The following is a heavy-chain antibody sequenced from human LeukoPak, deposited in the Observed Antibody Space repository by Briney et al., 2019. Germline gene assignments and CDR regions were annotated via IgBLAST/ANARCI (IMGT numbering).Heavy chain of an antibody. CDR3: ARGAYGGYDTTEFDY. J-gene: IGHJ4*02. CDR1: GGTFSSYA. V-gene: IGHV1-69*05. D-gene: IGHD5-12*01. Sequence: ASVKVSCKASGGTFSSYAISWVRQAPGQGLEWMGGIIPIFGTANYAQKFQGRVTITTDESTSTAYMELSSLRSEDTAVYYCARGAYGGYDTTEFDYWGQGTLVTVSS. CDR2: IIPIFGTA.